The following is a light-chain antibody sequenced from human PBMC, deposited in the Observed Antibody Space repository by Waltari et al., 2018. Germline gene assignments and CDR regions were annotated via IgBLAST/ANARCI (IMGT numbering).Light chain of an antibody. CDR2: RNN. CDR1: SPNIGRSH. Sequence: QSVLTQPPSASGTPGQRVTISCSGSSPNIGRSHVYWYQQLPGTAPKLLIYRNNQRPSAVPDRFSGSKSGTSASLAISGLRSEDEADYYCATWDDSLHGPVFGGGTKLTVL. CDR3: ATWDDSLHGPV. V-gene: IGLV1-47*01. J-gene: IGLJ2*01.